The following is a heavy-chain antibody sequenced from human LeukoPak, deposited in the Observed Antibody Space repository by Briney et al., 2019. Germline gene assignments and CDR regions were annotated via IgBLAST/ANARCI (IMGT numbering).Heavy chain of an antibody. Sequence: GESLKISCKGSGYNFTSYWIGWVRQMPGKGLEWMGIIYPGDSDTRYSPSFQGQVTISADKSISTAYLQWSSLKASDTAMYYCARRGYCSSTSCYTQREYYSDYWGQGTLVTVSS. CDR2: IYPGDSDT. CDR1: GYNFTSYW. V-gene: IGHV5-51*01. CDR3: ARRGYCSSTSCYTQREYYSDY. J-gene: IGHJ4*02. D-gene: IGHD2-2*02.